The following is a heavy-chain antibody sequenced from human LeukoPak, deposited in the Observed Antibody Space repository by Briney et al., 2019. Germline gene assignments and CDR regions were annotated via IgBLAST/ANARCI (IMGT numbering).Heavy chain of an antibody. CDR2: ISSSSRTI. Sequence: GGSLRLSCAACVFTFSSYSMNWVRQAPGKGREWVSYISSSSRTIYYSDSVKGRFTISRDNAKNSLYLQMNSLRAEDTAVYYCASPTFANWGQGTLVTVSS. CDR3: ASPTFAN. CDR1: VFTFSSYS. V-gene: IGHV3-48*01. J-gene: IGHJ1*01.